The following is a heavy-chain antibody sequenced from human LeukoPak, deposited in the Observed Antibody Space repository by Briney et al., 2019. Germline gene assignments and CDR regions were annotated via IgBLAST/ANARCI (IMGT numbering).Heavy chain of an antibody. Sequence: GRSLRLSCAASGFTFSSYAMHWVRQAPGKGLEWVAVISYDGSNKYYADSVKGRFTISRDNSKNTLYLQMNSLRAEDTAVYYCARGQGEQWIASNYAPYYYYGMDVWGQGTTVTVSS. J-gene: IGHJ6*02. CDR1: GFTFSSYA. CDR3: ARGQGEQWIASNYAPYYYYGMDV. CDR2: ISYDGSNK. D-gene: IGHD4-11*01. V-gene: IGHV3-30-3*01.